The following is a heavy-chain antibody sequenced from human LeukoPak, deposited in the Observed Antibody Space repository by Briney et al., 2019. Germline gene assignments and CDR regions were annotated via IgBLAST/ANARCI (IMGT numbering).Heavy chain of an antibody. J-gene: IGHJ3*02. Sequence: PGGSLRLSCAASGFTFSSYWMSWVRQAPGKGLEWVANIKQDGSEKYYVDSVKGRFTISRDNAKNSLYLQMNSLRAEDTAVYYCARDRGYDILTGYSEDAFDIWGQGTMVTVSS. CDR3: ARDRGYDILTGYSEDAFDI. CDR2: IKQDGSEK. CDR1: GFTFSSYW. D-gene: IGHD3-9*01. V-gene: IGHV3-7*01.